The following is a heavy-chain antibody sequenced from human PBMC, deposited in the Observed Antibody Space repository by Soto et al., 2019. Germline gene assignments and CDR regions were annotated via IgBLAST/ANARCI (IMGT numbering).Heavy chain of an antibody. J-gene: IGHJ4*02. Sequence: GGSLRLSCAASGFTFSRFELHWVRQAPGKGLEWISYISSSGSTAYYASSVEGRYTISRDNANNSVYLQMDSLRAEDTALYYCTRAAWFPYLSFYWGQGALVTVSS. CDR2: ISSSGSTA. D-gene: IGHD3-10*01. CDR3: TRAAWFPYLSFY. CDR1: GFTFSRFE. V-gene: IGHV3-48*03.